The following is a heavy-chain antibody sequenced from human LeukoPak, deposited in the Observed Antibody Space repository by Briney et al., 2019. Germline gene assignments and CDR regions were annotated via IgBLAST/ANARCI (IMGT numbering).Heavy chain of an antibody. CDR3: AKGNMIVVSAPFDY. D-gene: IGHD3-22*01. J-gene: IGHJ4*02. V-gene: IGHV3-9*01. Sequence: GGSLRLSCAASGFTFDDYAMHWVRHAPGEGLEWVSGISWNSGSIGYADSVKGRFTISRDNAKNSLYLQMNNLRAEDTALYYCAKGNMIVVSAPFDYWGQGTLVTVSS. CDR1: GFTFDDYA. CDR2: ISWNSGSI.